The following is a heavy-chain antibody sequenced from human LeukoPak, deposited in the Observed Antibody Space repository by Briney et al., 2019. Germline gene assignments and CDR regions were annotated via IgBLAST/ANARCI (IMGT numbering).Heavy chain of an antibody. Sequence: SETLSLTCTVSGGSISSYYWSWIRQPAGKGPEWIGRIYTSGSTNYNPSLKSRVTMSVDTSKNQFSLKLSSVTAADTAVYYCARDGKGDFWSGYYSYYYYYMDVGGKGTTVTVSS. CDR2: IYTSGST. V-gene: IGHV4-4*07. CDR1: GGSISSYY. D-gene: IGHD3-3*01. J-gene: IGHJ6*03. CDR3: ARDGKGDFWSGYYSYYYYYMDV.